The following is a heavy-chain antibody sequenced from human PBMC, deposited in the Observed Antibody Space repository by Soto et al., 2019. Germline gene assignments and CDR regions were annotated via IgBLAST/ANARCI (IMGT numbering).Heavy chain of an antibody. D-gene: IGHD3-22*01. CDR2: INHSGNT. J-gene: IGHJ4*02. CDR1: GASLSDNY. V-gene: IGHV4-34*01. Sequence: PSETLSPTCAVYGASLSDNYCNWLRQPPGKGLEWIGEINHSGNTNYNPSLRSRVTISLDTSKNQFSLKLSSVTAADTAVYYCARGLNDSSGQRVDYWGQGTLVTVSS. CDR3: ARGLNDSSGQRVDY.